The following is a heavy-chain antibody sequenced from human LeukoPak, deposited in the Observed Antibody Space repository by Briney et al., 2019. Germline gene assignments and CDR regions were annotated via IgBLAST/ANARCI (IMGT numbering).Heavy chain of an antibody. CDR1: GGSTSSYY. V-gene: IGHV4-4*09. J-gene: IGHJ6*03. Sequence: YPSETLSLTCTVSGGSTSSYYWSWIRQPPGKGLEWIGYIYTSGSTNYNPSLKSRVTISVDTSKNQFSLKLSSVTAADTAVYYCARQMWVPRGYYYYMDVWGKGTTVTVSS. CDR2: IYTSGST. CDR3: ARQMWVPRGYYYYMDV. D-gene: IGHD1-26*01.